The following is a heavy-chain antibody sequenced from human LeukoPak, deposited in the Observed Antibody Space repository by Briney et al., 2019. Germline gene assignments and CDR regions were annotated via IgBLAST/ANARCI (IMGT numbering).Heavy chain of an antibody. CDR2: IIPIFGTA. CDR3: ARDWDYYDSSGRDAFDI. V-gene: IGHV1-69*05. D-gene: IGHD3-22*01. Sequence: SVTVSCTASGGTFSSYAISWVRQAPGQGLEWMGGIIPIFGTANYAQKLQGRVTMTTDTSTSTACMELRSLRSDDTAVYYCARDWDYYDSSGRDAFDIWGQGTMVTVSS. CDR1: GGTFSSYA. J-gene: IGHJ3*02.